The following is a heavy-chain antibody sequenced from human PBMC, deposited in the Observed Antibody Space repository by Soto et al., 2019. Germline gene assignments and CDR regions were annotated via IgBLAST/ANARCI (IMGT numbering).Heavy chain of an antibody. V-gene: IGHV3-30*18. J-gene: IGHJ6*02. CDR1: GFTFSSYG. CDR3: AKSVVMASIPPPYYYGMDV. CDR2: ISYDESNK. Sequence: GGSLRLSCAASGFTFSSYGMHWVRQAPGKGLEWVAVISYDESNKYYADSVKGRFTISRDNSKNTLYLQMNSLRAEDTAVYYCAKSVVMASIPPPYYYGMDVWGQGTTVTVS. D-gene: IGHD2-21*02.